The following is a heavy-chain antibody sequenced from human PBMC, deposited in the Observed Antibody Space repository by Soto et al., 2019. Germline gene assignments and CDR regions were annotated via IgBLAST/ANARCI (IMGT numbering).Heavy chain of an antibody. V-gene: IGHV4-30-2*01. CDR2: IYHCGSI. J-gene: IGHJ3*02. CDR3: ARSRRVLDAFDI. D-gene: IGHD3-10*01. CDR1: GAPVNTDHYS. Sequence: QVQLQESGSRLLKPSQTLSLTCAVSGAPVNTDHYSWAWFRQPPGGVLEWIGYIYHCGSIYYNPSLTSRVAISKDTSSNQFSLKLTSVTADDTAVYFCARSRRVLDAFDIWGPGTLVTVSS.